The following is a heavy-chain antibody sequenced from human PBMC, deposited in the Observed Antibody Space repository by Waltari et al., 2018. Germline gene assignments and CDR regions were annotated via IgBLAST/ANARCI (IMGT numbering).Heavy chain of an antibody. J-gene: IGHJ4*02. V-gene: IGHV3-30*01. Sequence: QVQLVESGGGVVQPGRSLRLSCADPAVTYRTSILHWVREPPGKGLEWVAAMSYDGFSKYYADSVKGRISIGRDDSQNTVYLQANSLTTEDTAVYYCGREGGTSGYSGYLDTWGQGTLVTVSS. D-gene: IGHD2-15*01. CDR2: MSYDGFSK. CDR1: AVTYRTSI. CDR3: GREGGTSGYSGYLDT.